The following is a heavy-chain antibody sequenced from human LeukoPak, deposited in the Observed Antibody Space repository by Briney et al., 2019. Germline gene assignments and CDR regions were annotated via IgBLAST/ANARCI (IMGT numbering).Heavy chain of an antibody. CDR3: AREYVRGSSSSRGSWFDP. V-gene: IGHV1-18*01. Sequence: ASVKVSCKASGYTFTSYGISWVRQAPGQGREWMGWISAYNGNTNYAQKLQGRVTMTTDTSTSTAYMELRSLRSDDTAVYYCAREYVRGSSSSRGSWFDPWGQGTLVTVSS. CDR1: GYTFTSYG. J-gene: IGHJ5*02. D-gene: IGHD6-6*01. CDR2: ISAYNGNT.